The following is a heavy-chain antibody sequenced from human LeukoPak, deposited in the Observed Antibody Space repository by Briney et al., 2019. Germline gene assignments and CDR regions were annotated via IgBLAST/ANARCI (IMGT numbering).Heavy chain of an antibody. Sequence: GGSLRLSCAASGFIFDDYAMHWVRQAPGKGLEWVSGISWNSGTIGYADSVKGRFTISRDNAKNSLYLQMNSLRTEDTAFYYCAKVAHILTGNSAGPLDYWGQGTLVTVSS. CDR2: ISWNSGTI. V-gene: IGHV3-9*01. J-gene: IGHJ4*02. D-gene: IGHD3-9*01. CDR3: AKVAHILTGNSAGPLDY. CDR1: GFIFDDYA.